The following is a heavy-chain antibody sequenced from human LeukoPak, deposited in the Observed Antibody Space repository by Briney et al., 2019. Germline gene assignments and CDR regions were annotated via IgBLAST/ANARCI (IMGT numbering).Heavy chain of an antibody. Sequence: ASVKVSCKASGYTFTSYGISWVRQAPGQGLEWMGWMNPNSGNTGYAQKFQGRVTITRNASISTAYMELSSLRSEDTAVYYCARAPFHYYYMDVWGKGTTVTVSS. V-gene: IGHV1-8*03. CDR3: ARAPFHYYYMDV. CDR1: GYTFTSYG. CDR2: MNPNSGNT. J-gene: IGHJ6*03.